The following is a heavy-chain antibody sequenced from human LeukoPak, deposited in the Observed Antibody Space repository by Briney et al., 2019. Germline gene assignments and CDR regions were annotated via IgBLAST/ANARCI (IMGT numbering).Heavy chain of an antibody. Sequence: PSETLSLTCTVSGGFISSYYWSWIRQPAGKGLEWIGRIYTSGSTNYNPSLKSRVAMSVDTSKNQFSLKLSSVTAADTAVYYCARVRLHSSDAFDIWGQGTMVTVSS. CDR1: GGFISSYY. D-gene: IGHD5-18*01. CDR2: IYTSGST. J-gene: IGHJ3*02. V-gene: IGHV4-4*07. CDR3: ARVRLHSSDAFDI.